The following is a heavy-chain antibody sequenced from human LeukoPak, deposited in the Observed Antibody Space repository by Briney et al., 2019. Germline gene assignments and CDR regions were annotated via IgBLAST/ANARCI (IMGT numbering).Heavy chain of an antibody. J-gene: IGHJ4*02. CDR2: IAYDGSYN. CDR3: ARATTFYYGAGSFAPYYFDY. D-gene: IGHD3-10*01. Sequence: GGSLRLSCAASGFTFSSYGMHWVRQAPGKGLEWVAVIAYDGSYNYYADCVKGRFTISRDNSKNTLFLQMNSLRAEDTAVYYCARATTFYYGAGSFAPYYFDYWGQGTLVTVSS. CDR1: GFTFSSYG. V-gene: IGHV3-30*19.